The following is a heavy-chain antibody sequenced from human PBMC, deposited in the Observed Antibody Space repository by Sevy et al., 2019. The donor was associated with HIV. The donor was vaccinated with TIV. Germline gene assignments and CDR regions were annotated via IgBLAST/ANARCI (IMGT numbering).Heavy chain of an antibody. CDR3: VRAKDYGEPLHSFFDV. CDR1: GYTFINYD. Sequence: ASVKVSCKASGYTFINYDLNWVRQASGQGLEWLGWMNPSSGITGYSQKFQGRVTITRDISIKTAYMELTRLRAEDTAIYYCVRAKDYGEPLHSFFDVWGRGTLVTVSS. D-gene: IGHD4-17*01. J-gene: IGHJ2*01. V-gene: IGHV1-8*02. CDR2: MNPSSGIT.